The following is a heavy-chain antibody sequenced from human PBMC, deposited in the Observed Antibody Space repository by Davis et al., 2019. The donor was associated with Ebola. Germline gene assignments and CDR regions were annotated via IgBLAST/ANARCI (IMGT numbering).Heavy chain of an antibody. CDR1: GFTFSSYE. CDR2: IKQDGSEK. V-gene: IGHV3-7*01. J-gene: IGHJ6*02. D-gene: IGHD3-3*01. CDR3: AKMYYDFWSGYNPPMDV. Sequence: PGGSLRLSCAASGFTFSSYEMNWVRQAPGKGLEWVANIKQDGSEKYYVDSVKGRFTISRDNAKNSLYLQMNSLRAEDTAVYYCAKMYYDFWSGYNPPMDVWGQGTTVTVSS.